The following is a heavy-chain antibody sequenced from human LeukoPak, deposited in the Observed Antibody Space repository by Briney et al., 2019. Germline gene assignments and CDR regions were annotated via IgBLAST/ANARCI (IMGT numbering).Heavy chain of an antibody. CDR2: ISSSSSYT. CDR1: GFTFSDYY. Sequence: GGSLRLSCAASGFTFSDYYMSWIRQAPGKGLEWVPYISSSSSYTNYADSVKGRFTISRDNAKNSLYLQMNSLRAEDTAVYYCARGGGAPTYYDILTGYYNFDYWGQGTLVTVSS. J-gene: IGHJ4*02. CDR3: ARGGGAPTYYDILTGYYNFDY. V-gene: IGHV3-11*05. D-gene: IGHD3-9*01.